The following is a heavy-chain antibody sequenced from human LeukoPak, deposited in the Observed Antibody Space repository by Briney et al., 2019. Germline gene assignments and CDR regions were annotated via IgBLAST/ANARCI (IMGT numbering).Heavy chain of an antibody. Sequence: PGGSLRLSCAASGFTFSSYWMHWVRQAPGKGLVWVSRINSDGRSTNYADSVKGRFTISRDNAKNTLYLQMNSLRAEDTAVYYCARHGSGWYFHYYYGMDVWGQGTTVTVSS. V-gene: IGHV3-74*01. CDR1: GFTFSSYW. CDR2: INSDGRST. D-gene: IGHD6-19*01. J-gene: IGHJ6*02. CDR3: ARHGSGWYFHYYYGMDV.